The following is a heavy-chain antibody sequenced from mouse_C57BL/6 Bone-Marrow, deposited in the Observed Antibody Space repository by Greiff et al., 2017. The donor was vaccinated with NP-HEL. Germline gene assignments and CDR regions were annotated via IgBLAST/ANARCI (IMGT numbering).Heavy chain of an antibody. CDR1: GYAFSSSW. CDR3: ARRGYPGWYFDV. CDR2: IYPGDGDT. J-gene: IGHJ1*03. Sequence: VQVVESGPELVKPGASVKISCRASGYAFSSSWMNWVKQRPGKGLEWIGRIYPGDGDTNYNGKFKGKATLTADKSSSTAYMQLSSLTSEDSAVYFCARRGYPGWYFDVWGTGTTVTVSS. V-gene: IGHV1-82*01.